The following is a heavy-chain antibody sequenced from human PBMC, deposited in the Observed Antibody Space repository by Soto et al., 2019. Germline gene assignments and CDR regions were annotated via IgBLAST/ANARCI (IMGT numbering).Heavy chain of an antibody. J-gene: IGHJ4*02. CDR2: INAGNGNT. V-gene: IGHV1-3*01. Sequence: QVQLVQSGAEVKKPGASVKVSCKASGYTFTSYAMHWVRQAPGQRLEWMGWINAGNGNTKYPQKFQGRVTITRDTSASTAYMELSSLRSEDTAVYYCARRDGVVATVYFDYWGQGTLVTVSS. CDR3: ARRDGVVATVYFDY. CDR1: GYTFTSYA. D-gene: IGHD5-12*01.